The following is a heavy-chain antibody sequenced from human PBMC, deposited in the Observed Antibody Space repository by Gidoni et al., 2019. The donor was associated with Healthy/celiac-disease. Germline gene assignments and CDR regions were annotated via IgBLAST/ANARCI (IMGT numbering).Heavy chain of an antibody. CDR3: ARRGGIAARPYNWFDP. Sequence: EVQLVESGGGLVQPGGSLRLSCAASGFTFSSYSMNWVRQAPGKGLEWVSYISSSSSTIYYADSVKGRFTISRDNAKNSLYLQMNSLRAEDTAVYYCARRGGIAARPYNWFDPWGQGTLVTVSS. V-gene: IGHV3-48*01. CDR1: GFTFSSYS. CDR2: ISSSSSTI. J-gene: IGHJ5*02. D-gene: IGHD6-6*01.